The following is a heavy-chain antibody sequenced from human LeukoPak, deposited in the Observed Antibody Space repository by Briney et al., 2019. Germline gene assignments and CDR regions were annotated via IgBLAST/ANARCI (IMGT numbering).Heavy chain of an antibody. CDR3: ARDPNNYDSH. CDR2: ISSSGSTI. Sequence: GGSLRLSCAASGFTFSSYEMNWVRQVPGKGLEWISYISSSGSTIYFADSVKGRFTISRDNAKNSLYLQMNSLRAEDTAVYYCARDPNNYDSHLGQGTLVTVSS. D-gene: IGHD3-22*01. V-gene: IGHV3-48*03. CDR1: GFTFSSYE. J-gene: IGHJ4*02.